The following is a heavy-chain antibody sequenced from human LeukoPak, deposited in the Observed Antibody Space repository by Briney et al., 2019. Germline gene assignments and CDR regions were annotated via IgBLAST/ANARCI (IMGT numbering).Heavy chain of an antibody. J-gene: IGHJ4*02. Sequence: GGSLRLSCAAPGFNFNIYNMNWDRQAQGKGLERVSSISTSSSNIYYANSVKGRFTIFRDDAKNSLYLLMNRLRAEDTAVYYCARDDSSSKFDYWGQGTLVTVSS. V-gene: IGHV3-21*01. CDR1: GFNFNIYN. CDR2: ISTSSSNI. D-gene: IGHD6-6*01. CDR3: ARDDSSSKFDY.